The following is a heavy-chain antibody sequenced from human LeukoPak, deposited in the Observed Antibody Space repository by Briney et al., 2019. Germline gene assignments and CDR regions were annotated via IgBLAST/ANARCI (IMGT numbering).Heavy chain of an antibody. Sequence: GGSLRLSCAASGFTFSSYSMNWVRQAPGKGLEWVSSVSSSSSYIYYADSVKGRFTISRDNAKNSLYLQMNSLRAEDTAVYYCARSLYCSSTSCYAGGYYYYGMDAWGQGTTVTVSS. CDR3: ARSLYCSSTSCYAGGYYYYGMDA. J-gene: IGHJ6*02. V-gene: IGHV3-21*01. CDR1: GFTFSSYS. CDR2: VSSSSSYI. D-gene: IGHD2-2*01.